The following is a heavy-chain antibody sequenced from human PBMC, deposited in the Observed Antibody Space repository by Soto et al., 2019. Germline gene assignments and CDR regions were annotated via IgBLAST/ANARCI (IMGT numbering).Heavy chain of an antibody. CDR2: IYHSGST. D-gene: IGHD6-25*01. J-gene: IGHJ5*02. CDR1: GGSISSGGYY. CDR3: AREAAGILNWFDP. V-gene: IGHV4-31*03. Sequence: QVQLQESGPGLVKPSQTLSLTCTVSGGSISSGGYYWSWIRQHPGKGLEWIGYIYHSGSTYYNPALRSRVTXAXDXXKNQFSLKVSSVTAAATAVYYCAREAAGILNWFDPWGQGTLVTVSS.